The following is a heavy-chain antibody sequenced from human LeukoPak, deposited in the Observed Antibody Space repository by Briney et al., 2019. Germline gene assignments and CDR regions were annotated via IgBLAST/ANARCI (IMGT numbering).Heavy chain of an antibody. V-gene: IGHV4-61*01. CDR3: ARENAIVGATTGFGY. J-gene: IGHJ4*02. D-gene: IGHD1-26*01. CDR2: IYYSGST. CDR1: GGSISSGSYY. Sequence: PSQTLSLTCTVSGGSISSGSYYWSWIRQPPGKGLEWIGYIYYSGSTNYNPSLKSRVTISVDTSKNQFSLKLSSVTAADTAVYYCARENAIVGATTGFGYWGQGTLVTVSS.